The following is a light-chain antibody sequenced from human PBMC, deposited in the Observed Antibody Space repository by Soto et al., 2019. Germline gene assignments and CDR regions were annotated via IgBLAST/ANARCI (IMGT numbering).Light chain of an antibody. V-gene: IGKV3-15*01. CDR3: QHYNSYSEE. Sequence: EIVMTQSPATLSVSPGERATLSCRASQSVSSNLAWYQQKPGQAPRLLIYGASTRATGIPARFSANGSGTEFTLTISSLQPDDFATYYCQHYNSYSEEFGQGTKVDIK. J-gene: IGKJ1*01. CDR2: GAS. CDR1: QSVSSN.